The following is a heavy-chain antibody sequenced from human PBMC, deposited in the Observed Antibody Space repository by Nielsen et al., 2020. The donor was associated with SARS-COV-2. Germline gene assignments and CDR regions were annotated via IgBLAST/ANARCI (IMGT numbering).Heavy chain of an antibody. J-gene: IGHJ5*01. V-gene: IGHV1-18*01. Sequence: ASVKVSCKTSGYRFSSRGVFWVRQAPGQGLEWIGWISGYNGDTKYAPKFQGRVTMNRDTSTNTSYMDLRSPRSDDTAVYYCAGAPVSLKVPLLSFDSWGQGTLVTVSP. CDR1: GYRFSSRG. CDR2: ISGYNGDT. CDR3: AGAPVSLKVPLLSFDS. D-gene: IGHD1-1*01.